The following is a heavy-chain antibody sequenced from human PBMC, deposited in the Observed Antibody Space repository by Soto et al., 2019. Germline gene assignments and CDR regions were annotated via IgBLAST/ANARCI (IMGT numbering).Heavy chain of an antibody. J-gene: IGHJ4*02. V-gene: IGHV1-69*13. CDR2: IIPIFGTA. Sequence: SVKVSCKAPGGTFSSYAISWVRQAPGQGLEWMGGIIPIFGTANYAQKFQGRVTITADESTSTAYMELSSLRSEDTAVYYCARASWEFVTISYFDYWGQGTLVTVSS. CDR1: GGTFSSYA. CDR3: ARASWEFVTISYFDY. D-gene: IGHD3-3*01.